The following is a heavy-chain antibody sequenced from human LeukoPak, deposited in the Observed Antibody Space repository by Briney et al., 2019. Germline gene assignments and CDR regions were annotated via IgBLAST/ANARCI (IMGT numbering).Heavy chain of an antibody. V-gene: IGHV1-46*01. D-gene: IGHD3-3*01. CDR2: INPSGGST. CDR3: ARVFIVVPAATGHYVFWGGSYYFDS. CDR1: GYTFTSYY. Sequence: GASVKVSCKASGYTFTSYYMHWVRQAPGQGLEWMGIINPSGGSTSYAQKFQGRVTMTRDTSTSTVYMELSSLRSEDTAVYYCARVFIVVPAATGHYVFWGGSYYFDSGARETWVT. J-gene: IGHJ4*02.